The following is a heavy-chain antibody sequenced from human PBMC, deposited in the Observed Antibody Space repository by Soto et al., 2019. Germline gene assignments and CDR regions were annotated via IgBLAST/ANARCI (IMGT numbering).Heavy chain of an antibody. CDR2: INASNGNT. D-gene: IGHD3-10*01. CDR3: ARDRRYYYGSGSSY. J-gene: IGHJ4*02. CDR1: GYTFTSYA. V-gene: IGHV1-3*01. Sequence: ASVKVSCKASGYTFTSYAMHWVRQAPGQRLEWMGWINASNGNTKYSQKFQGRVTITRDTSASTAYMELSSLISEDAAVYYCARDRRYYYGSGSSYWGQGTLVTVSS.